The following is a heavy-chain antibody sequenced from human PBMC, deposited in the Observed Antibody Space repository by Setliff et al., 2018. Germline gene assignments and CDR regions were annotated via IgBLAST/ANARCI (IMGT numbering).Heavy chain of an antibody. D-gene: IGHD6-13*01. J-gene: IGHJ4*02. CDR2: INIGGGST. V-gene: IGHV1-46*01. Sequence: GASVKVSCKASGYSFTRYYMYWVRQAPGQGLEWMGIINIGGGSTTYAQKFQGRVTMTSDTSTSTVYLDLSGLTSEDTAVYYCGRAGVAAADRKGLLDYWGQGTLVTVSS. CDR1: GYSFTRYY. CDR3: GRAGVAAADRKGLLDY.